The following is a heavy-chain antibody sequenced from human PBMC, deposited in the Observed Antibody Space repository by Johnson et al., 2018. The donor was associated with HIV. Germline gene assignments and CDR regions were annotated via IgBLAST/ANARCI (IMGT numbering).Heavy chain of an antibody. CDR1: GFTFSSYG. V-gene: IGHV3-33*06. CDR3: AKDLRQVLVNDVFDI. D-gene: IGHD4/OR15-4a*01. CDR2: IWYDGSNN. J-gene: IGHJ3*02. Sequence: QVQLVESGGGVVQPGRSLRLSCAASGFTFSSYGMHWVRQAPGKGLEWVAVIWYDGSNNYYSYPVTALLTISRDNSKNTLYLQMNSLRAEDTAVYYCAKDLRQVLVNDVFDIWGQGTMVTVSS.